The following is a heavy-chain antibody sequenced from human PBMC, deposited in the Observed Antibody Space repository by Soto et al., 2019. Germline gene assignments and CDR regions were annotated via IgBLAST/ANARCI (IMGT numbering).Heavy chain of an antibody. CDR1: GGSISSDNYY. J-gene: IGHJ3*02. CDR2: IYYSGST. CDR3: ARRGDRHLLRFGEAFDI. Sequence: SETLSLTCTVSGGSISSDNYYWSWIRQPPGKGLEWIGYIYYSGSTNYNPSLKSRVTISVDTSKNQFSLKLSSVTAADTAVYFCARRGDRHLLRFGEAFDIWGQGTMVTVSS. V-gene: IGHV4-30-4*01. D-gene: IGHD3-3*01.